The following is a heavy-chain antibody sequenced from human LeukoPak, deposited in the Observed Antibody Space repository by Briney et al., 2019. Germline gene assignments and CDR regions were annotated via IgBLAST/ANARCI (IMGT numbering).Heavy chain of an antibody. CDR3: ASTRRDGYNYWAY. CDR1: GFTFSSYW. CDR2: INTDGSST. V-gene: IGHV3-74*01. D-gene: IGHD5-24*01. J-gene: IGHJ4*02. Sequence: GESLRLSCAASGFTFSSYWMHWVRQAPGKGLVWVSRINTDGSSTNYADSVKGRFTISRDNAKNTLYLQMNSLRAEDTAVYYCASTRRDGYNYWAYWGQGTLVTVSS.